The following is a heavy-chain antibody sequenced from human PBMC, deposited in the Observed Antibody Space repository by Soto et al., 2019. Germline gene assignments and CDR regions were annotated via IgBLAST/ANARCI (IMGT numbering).Heavy chain of an antibody. V-gene: IGHV1-8*01. CDR2: MNPNSGNT. CDR3: ARATYYYGSGSYYPRNSFDS. Sequence: QVQLVQSGAEVKKPGASVKVSCKASGSTFTSYDINWVRQATGQGLEWMGWMNPNSGNTGYAQKFQGRVTMPRNTSISTAYMELSSLRSEDTAVYYCARATYYYGSGSYYPRNSFDSWGQGTLVTVSS. J-gene: IGHJ4*02. CDR1: GSTFTSYD. D-gene: IGHD3-10*01.